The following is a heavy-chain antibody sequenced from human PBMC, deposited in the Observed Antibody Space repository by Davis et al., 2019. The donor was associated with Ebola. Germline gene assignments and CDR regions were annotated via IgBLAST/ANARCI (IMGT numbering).Heavy chain of an antibody. V-gene: IGHV3-30*18. Sequence: GGSLRLSCAASGFTFSSYGIHWVRQAPGKGLEWVAVISYDGSNKYYADSVKGRFTISRDNSKNTLYLQMNSLRAEDTAVYYCAKGLRGGIDYWGQGTLVTVSS. J-gene: IGHJ4*02. CDR1: GFTFSSYG. D-gene: IGHD5/OR15-5a*01. CDR3: AKGLRGGIDY. CDR2: ISYDGSNK.